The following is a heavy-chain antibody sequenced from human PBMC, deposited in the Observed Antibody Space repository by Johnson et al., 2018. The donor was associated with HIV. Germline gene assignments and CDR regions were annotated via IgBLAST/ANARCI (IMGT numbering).Heavy chain of an antibody. Sequence: QLVESGGGLVKPGGSLRLSCAASGFSFSKAWMRWVRQAPGKGLEWVGRIKSKTDGGTTDYAAPVKGRFTISRDDSKNTLYLQMNSLKTEDTAVYYCTTDHSTDAFDIWGQGTMVTVSS. V-gene: IGHV3-15*01. CDR1: GFSFSKAW. CDR2: IKSKTDGGTT. D-gene: IGHD2-15*01. CDR3: TTDHSTDAFDI. J-gene: IGHJ3*02.